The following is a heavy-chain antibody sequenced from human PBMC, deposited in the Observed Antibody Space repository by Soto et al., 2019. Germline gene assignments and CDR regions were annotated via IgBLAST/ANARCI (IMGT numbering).Heavy chain of an antibody. V-gene: IGHV4-59*01. CDR3: ARDAYSSSGEEGSYYYYYYQDV. Sequence: PSETLSLTCTVSGGSISSYYWSWIRQPPGKGLEWIGYIYYSGSTNYNPSLKSRVTISVDTSKNQFSLKLSSVTAADTAVYYCARDAYSSSGEEGSYYYYYYQDVWGKGTTVTVSS. CDR1: GGSISSYY. CDR2: IYYSGST. D-gene: IGHD6-13*01. J-gene: IGHJ6*03.